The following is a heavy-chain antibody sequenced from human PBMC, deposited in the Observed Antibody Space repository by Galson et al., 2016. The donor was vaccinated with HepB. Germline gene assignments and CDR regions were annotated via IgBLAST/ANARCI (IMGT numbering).Heavy chain of an antibody. CDR2: ISGYKGNT. D-gene: IGHD5-24*01. Sequence: SVKVSCKASGYTFTSYGISWVRQAPGQGLEWMGWISGYKGNTNYAQKVQGRVTMTTDTSTSTAYMELRSLRSDDTAVYYCARDQPIWGEFRDGYNYFYYGMDVWGQGTTVTVSS. J-gene: IGHJ6*02. V-gene: IGHV1-18*01. CDR1: GYTFTSYG. CDR3: ARDQPIWGEFRDGYNYFYYGMDV.